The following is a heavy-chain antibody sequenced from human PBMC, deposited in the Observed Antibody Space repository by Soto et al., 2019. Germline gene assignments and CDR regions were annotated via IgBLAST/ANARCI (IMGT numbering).Heavy chain of an antibody. V-gene: IGHV1-69*06. D-gene: IGHD2-2*01. J-gene: IGHJ6*02. CDR1: GGTFSTHG. Sequence: EASVKVSCKASGGTFSTHGISWVRQAPGQGLEWMGGIIPIFGTTNYAHKFQGRVTITADKSTSTAYMELSSLRSEDTAVYYCVRDIVVAPGAFNYGMDVWGQGSMVTVSS. CDR2: IIPIFGTT. CDR3: VRDIVVAPGAFNYGMDV.